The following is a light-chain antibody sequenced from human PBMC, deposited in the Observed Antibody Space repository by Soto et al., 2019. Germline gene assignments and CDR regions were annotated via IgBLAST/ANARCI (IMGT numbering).Light chain of an antibody. CDR1: QSISSY. CDR2: AAS. CDR3: QQSYSKRLT. V-gene: IGKV1-39*01. J-gene: IGKJ4*01. Sequence: DIQMTQSPSSLSASVGDRVTITCRASQSISSYLNWYQQKPGKAPKLLIYAASSLQSGVPSRLSGSGYGTDFTITISSMKNEDFETYYCQQSYSKRLTFGGGTKVDIK.